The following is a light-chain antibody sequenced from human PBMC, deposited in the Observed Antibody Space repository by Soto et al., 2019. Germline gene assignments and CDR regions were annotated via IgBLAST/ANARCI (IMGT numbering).Light chain of an antibody. J-gene: IGKJ4*01. CDR3: LRHDDYPLT. V-gene: IGKV1-17*01. CDR1: QDIRNS. Sequence: DIQMTQSPSSLSASVGDRVTITCRASQDIRNSLGWYQQKPGKAPKRLIYDASSLQRVVPSRFSGSGSGTEFTLTISSLQPEDCAAYYCLRHDDYPLTFGGGTRVEI. CDR2: DAS.